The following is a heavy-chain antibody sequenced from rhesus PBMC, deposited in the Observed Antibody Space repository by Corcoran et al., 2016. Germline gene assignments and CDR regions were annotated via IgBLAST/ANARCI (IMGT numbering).Heavy chain of an antibody. V-gene: IGHV3-14*01. CDR3: AGDLITRMITVTGPADY. J-gene: IGHJ4*01. D-gene: IGHD3-9*01. CDR2: INSAGSST. Sequence: GESGGGLAKPGGSLRLSCAASGFTFSSYWMHWVRQAPGKGLEWISAINSAGSSTYYADSVKGRFTISRENAKNILYLQMDGLRAEDTAVYYCAGDLITRMITVTGPADYWGQGVLVTVSS. CDR1: GFTFSSYW.